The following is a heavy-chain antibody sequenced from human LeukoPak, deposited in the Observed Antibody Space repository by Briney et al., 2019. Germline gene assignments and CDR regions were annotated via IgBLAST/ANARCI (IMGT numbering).Heavy chain of an antibody. V-gene: IGHV3-66*01. Sequence: PGGSLRLSCAASAFTVSSNYMGCVRQAPGKGLEWVSVIYSGGSRYYEDSVKGRFTISRENSKNTLYLQMNSLRAEETAVYYCLGQPRYFYGMDVWGQGTTVTVSS. CDR2: IYSGGSR. CDR1: AFTVSSNY. CDR3: LGQPRYFYGMDV. D-gene: IGHD6-13*01. J-gene: IGHJ6*02.